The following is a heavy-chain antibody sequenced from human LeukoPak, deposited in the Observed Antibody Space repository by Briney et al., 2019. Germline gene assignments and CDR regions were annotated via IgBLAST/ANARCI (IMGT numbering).Heavy chain of an antibody. Sequence: GGSLRLSCTASGFTFSNYAMSWVRQAPGKGLEWVSAIGGRGGSTYSADSVEGRFTISRDNSKNTLYLQMNSLRAEDTAVYYCTKDGTDYSSFDYWGQGTLVTVSS. V-gene: IGHV3-23*01. CDR1: GFTFSNYA. J-gene: IGHJ4*02. D-gene: IGHD4-11*01. CDR3: TKDGTDYSSFDY. CDR2: IGGRGGST.